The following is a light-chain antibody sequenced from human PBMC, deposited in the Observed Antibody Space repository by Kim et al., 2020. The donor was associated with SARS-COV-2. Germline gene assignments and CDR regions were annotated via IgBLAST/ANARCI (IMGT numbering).Light chain of an antibody. Sequence: CPGERATLSCRASQSVGSGYVAWYQQKPGQAPRLLIYGVSSRATGIPDRFSGSGSGTDFTLTISRLESEDFAVYYCQQYGSSPRNTFGQGTKLEI. CDR3: QQYGSSPRNT. V-gene: IGKV3-20*01. CDR1: QSVGSGY. CDR2: GVS. J-gene: IGKJ2*01.